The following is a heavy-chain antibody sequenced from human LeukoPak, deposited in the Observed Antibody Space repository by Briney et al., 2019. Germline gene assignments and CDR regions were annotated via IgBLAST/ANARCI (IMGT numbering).Heavy chain of an antibody. D-gene: IGHD4-17*01. CDR1: GGSLSGYF. J-gene: IGHJ4*02. CDR3: ARIYGDYSDFEY. V-gene: IGHV4-34*01. Sequence: SETLSLTCAVYGGSLSGYFWSWIRQPPGKGLEWMGEITHTGRTNYNPSLKSRVALSENTSKDQFSLKLSSVTVADTAVYYCARIYGDYSDFEYWSQGTLVTVSS. CDR2: ITHTGRT.